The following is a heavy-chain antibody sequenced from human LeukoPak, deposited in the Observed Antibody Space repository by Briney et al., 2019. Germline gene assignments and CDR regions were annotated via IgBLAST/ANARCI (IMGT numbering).Heavy chain of an antibody. J-gene: IGHJ3*01. D-gene: IGHD2-21*02. V-gene: IGHV3-48*02. CDR3: AREVTYYYDV. CDR1: GFTFSTYS. Sequence: PGGSLRLSCAVSGFTFSTYSMNWVRQAPGKGLEWVSYISSRSNTIYYADSVKGRFTISRDNAKTSLYLQMNSLRDEDTAVYYCAREVTYYYDVWGQGTMVTVSS. CDR2: ISSRSNTI.